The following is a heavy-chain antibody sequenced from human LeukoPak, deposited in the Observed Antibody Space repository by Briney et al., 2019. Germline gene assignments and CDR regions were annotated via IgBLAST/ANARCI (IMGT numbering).Heavy chain of an antibody. V-gene: IGHV3-30*04. J-gene: IGHJ4*02. CDR3: ARREYMGATPFDY. D-gene: IGHD1-26*01. CDR1: GFTFSSYA. Sequence: GGSLRLSCAASGFTFSSYAMHWVRQAPGKGLEWVAVISYDGSNKYYADSVKGRFTISRDNSKNTLYLQMNSLRAEDTAVYYCARREYMGATPFDYWGQGTLVTVSS. CDR2: ISYDGSNK.